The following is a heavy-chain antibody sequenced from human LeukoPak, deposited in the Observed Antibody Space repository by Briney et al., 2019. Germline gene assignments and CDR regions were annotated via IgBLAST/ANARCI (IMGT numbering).Heavy chain of an antibody. CDR3: ARGPTTVTRAFDY. J-gene: IGHJ4*02. D-gene: IGHD4-17*01. Sequence: SETLSLTCTVSGGSFSIYYWSWIRQPAGKGLEWIGRIYTSGTTHYNPSLKSRVTLSVDTSNNQLSLRLNSVTAADTAVYYCARGPTTVTRAFDYWGQGTLVTVSS. CDR2: IYTSGTT. CDR1: GGSFSIYY. V-gene: IGHV4-4*07.